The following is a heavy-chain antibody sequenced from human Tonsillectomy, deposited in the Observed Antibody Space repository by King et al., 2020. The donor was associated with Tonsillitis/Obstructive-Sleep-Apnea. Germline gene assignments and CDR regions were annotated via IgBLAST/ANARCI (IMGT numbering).Heavy chain of an antibody. CDR1: GGSISSYY. CDR3: ARDLSSSPYNWFDP. CDR2: IDTSGNT. J-gene: IGHJ5*02. D-gene: IGHD6-13*01. Sequence: VQLQESGPGLVKPSETLSLTCTVSGGSISSYYWSWIRQPAGKGLEWIGLIDTSGNTNYNPSLKTRVTMSVDTSKNQFSLKLSSVTAADTAVYYCARDLSSSPYNWFDPWGQGNLVTVSS. V-gene: IGHV4-4*07.